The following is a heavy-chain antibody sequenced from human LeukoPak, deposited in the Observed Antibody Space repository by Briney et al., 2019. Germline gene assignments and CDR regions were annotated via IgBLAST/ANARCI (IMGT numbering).Heavy chain of an antibody. V-gene: IGHV6-1*01. CDR3: AREGQLRTYYYYYMDV. Sequence: SQTLSLTCAISGDSVSSNTAAWNRIRQSPSRGLEWLGRTYYRSKYYNDYAVSVKSRITINVDSSKNQFSLQLNSVTPEDTAVYYCAREGQLRTYYYYYMDVWGNGTSVTVSS. J-gene: IGHJ6*03. CDR2: TYYRSKYYN. CDR1: GDSVSSNTAA. D-gene: IGHD6-6*01.